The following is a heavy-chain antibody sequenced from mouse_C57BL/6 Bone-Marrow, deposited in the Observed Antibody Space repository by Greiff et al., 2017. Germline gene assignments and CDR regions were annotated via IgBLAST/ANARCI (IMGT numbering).Heavy chain of an antibody. CDR3: ARRFDV. CDR1: GYSITSGYY. J-gene: IGHJ1*03. Sequence: ESGPGLVKPSQSLSLTCSVTGYSITSGYYWNWIRQFPGNKLEWMGYISYDGSNNYNPSLKSRISITRDTSKNQFFLKLNTVTTEDTATYYCARRFDVWGTGTTVTVSS. CDR2: ISYDGSN. V-gene: IGHV3-6*01.